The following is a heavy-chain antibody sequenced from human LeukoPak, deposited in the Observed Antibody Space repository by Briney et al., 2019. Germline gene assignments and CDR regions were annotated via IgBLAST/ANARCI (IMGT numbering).Heavy chain of an antibody. D-gene: IGHD3/OR15-3a*01. Sequence: GGSLRLSCAASGFTFSSYSMNWVRQAPGKGLEWVSSISARSSYMYYADSVKGRFTISRDNARNSLYLQMNSLRAEDTAVYYCARGAWTAYYFDYWGQGTLVTVSS. CDR2: ISARSSYM. V-gene: IGHV3-21*01. J-gene: IGHJ4*02. CDR1: GFTFSSYS. CDR3: ARGAWTAYYFDY.